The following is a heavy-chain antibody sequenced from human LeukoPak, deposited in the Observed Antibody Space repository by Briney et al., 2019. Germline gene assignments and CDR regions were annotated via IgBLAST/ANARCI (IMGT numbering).Heavy chain of an antibody. Sequence: GESLKISCKGSGYSFSTYWIGWVRQMPGKGLEWMGIIYPGDSGTRYSPSFQGQVTISADKSINTAYLQWSSLKASDTAMYYCARLAMATMGYWGQGTLVTVSS. CDR2: IYPGDSGT. J-gene: IGHJ4*02. D-gene: IGHD5-24*01. CDR1: GYSFSTYW. CDR3: ARLAMATMGY. V-gene: IGHV5-51*01.